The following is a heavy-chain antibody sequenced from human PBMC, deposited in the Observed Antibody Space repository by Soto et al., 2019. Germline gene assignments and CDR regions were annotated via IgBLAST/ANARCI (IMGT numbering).Heavy chain of an antibody. Sequence: ETLSLTCTVSGDSVSSGRDYWSWIRPPPGKGLEWIAYTSYSGSTNYNPSLNILVTISVDTSNNQFSLKLTSVIAADTPVYYCASSHLLSEYDLLTSYYNFDSWGQGTLVTVCS. J-gene: IGHJ4*02. CDR3: ASSHLLSEYDLLTSYYNFDS. D-gene: IGHD3-9*01. V-gene: IGHV4-61*01. CDR2: TSYSGST. CDR1: GDSVSSGRDY.